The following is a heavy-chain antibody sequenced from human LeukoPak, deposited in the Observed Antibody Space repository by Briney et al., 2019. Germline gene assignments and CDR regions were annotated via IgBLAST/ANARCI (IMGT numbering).Heavy chain of an antibody. CDR1: GGSFSGYY. V-gene: IGHV4-34*01. D-gene: IGHD3-3*01. Sequence: SETLSLTCAAYGGSFSGYYWSWIRQPPGKGLEWIGEINHSGSTNYNPSLKSRVTISVDTSKNQFSLKLSSVTAADTAVYYCASFLYYDFWSGYSKGAFDIWGQGTMVTVSS. CDR2: INHSGST. J-gene: IGHJ3*02. CDR3: ASFLYYDFWSGYSKGAFDI.